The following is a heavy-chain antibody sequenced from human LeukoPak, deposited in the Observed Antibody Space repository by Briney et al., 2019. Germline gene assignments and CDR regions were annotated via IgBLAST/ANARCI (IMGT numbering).Heavy chain of an antibody. J-gene: IGHJ3*02. CDR2: IYHSGST. CDR1: GYSISSGYY. Sequence: SQTLSLTCAVSGYSISSGYYRGWTRQPPGKGLECIGSIYHSGSTYYNPSLKSRVTISVDTSKNQFSLKLSSVTAADTAVYYCARSPWIQLWLGAFDIWGQGTMVTVSS. CDR3: ARSPWIQLWLGAFDI. D-gene: IGHD5-18*01. V-gene: IGHV4-38-2*01.